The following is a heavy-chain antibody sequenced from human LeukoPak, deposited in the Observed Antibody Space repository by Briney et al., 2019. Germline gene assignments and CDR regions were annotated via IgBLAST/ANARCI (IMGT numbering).Heavy chain of an antibody. CDR1: GFTFSGSA. V-gene: IGHV3-73*01. J-gene: IGHJ2*01. CDR3: TRSGGDYRYWYFDL. Sequence: GGSLRLSCAASGFTFSGSAMHWVRQASGKGLEWVGRIRSKANSYATAYAASVKGRFTISRDDSKSTAYLQMNSLKTEDTAVYYCTRSGGDYRYWYFDLWGRGTLVTVSS. D-gene: IGHD4-17*01. CDR2: IRSKANSYAT.